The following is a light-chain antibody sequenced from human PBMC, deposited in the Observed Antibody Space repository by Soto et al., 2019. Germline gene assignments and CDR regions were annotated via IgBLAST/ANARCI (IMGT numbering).Light chain of an antibody. CDR3: QQSYSTLWT. J-gene: IGKJ1*01. CDR2: AAS. V-gene: IGKV1-39*01. Sequence: DIPMTQSPSSLSASVGDRVTITCRASQSISSYLNWYQQKPGKAPKLLIYAASSLESGVPSRFSGSGSGTDFTLTISRLQPEDFATYYCQQSYSTLWTFGQGTKVELK. CDR1: QSISSY.